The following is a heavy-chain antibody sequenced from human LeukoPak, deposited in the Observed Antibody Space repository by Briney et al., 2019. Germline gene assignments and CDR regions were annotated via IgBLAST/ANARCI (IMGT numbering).Heavy chain of an antibody. CDR3: AKLHKSGWYSSDY. CDR2: IDSSGST. V-gene: IGHV3-23*01. J-gene: IGHJ4*02. CDR1: GFTISSYA. Sequence: GSLRLSCVASGFTISSYALSWVRQAPGKGLEWVSTIDSSGSTYYADSVKGRFTVSRDNSKNALYLQVSSLRAEDTAVYYCAKLHKSGWYSSDYWGQGTLVTVSS. D-gene: IGHD6-19*01.